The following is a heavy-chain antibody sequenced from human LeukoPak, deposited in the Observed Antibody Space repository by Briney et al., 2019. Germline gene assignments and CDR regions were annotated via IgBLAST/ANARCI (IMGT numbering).Heavy chain of an antibody. CDR1: GDSISSYY. Sequence: PSETLSLTCTVSGDSISSYYWSWIRQPPGKGLEWIGYIYYSGSTNYNPSLKSRVTISVDTSKNQFSLKLSSVTAADTAVYYCARGRGSYTISAFDIWGQGTMVTVSS. CDR3: ARGRGSYTISAFDI. CDR2: IYYSGST. V-gene: IGHV4-59*01. D-gene: IGHD1-26*01. J-gene: IGHJ3*02.